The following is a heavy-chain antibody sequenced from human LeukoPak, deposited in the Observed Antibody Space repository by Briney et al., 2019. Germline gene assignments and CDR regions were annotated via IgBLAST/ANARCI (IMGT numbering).Heavy chain of an antibody. CDR2: IFYSGST. J-gene: IGHJ6*02. D-gene: IGHD2-21*02. Sequence: SETLSLTRTVSGGSISSGSYYWGWFRQPPGKGLEWIGSIFYSGSTYYNPSLKSRVTLAVDTSKNQISLKLSSVTAADTAVYYCARYCGGDCYSPYYGMDVWGQGTTVTVSS. V-gene: IGHV4-39*01. CDR3: ARYCGGDCYSPYYGMDV. CDR1: GGSISSGSYY.